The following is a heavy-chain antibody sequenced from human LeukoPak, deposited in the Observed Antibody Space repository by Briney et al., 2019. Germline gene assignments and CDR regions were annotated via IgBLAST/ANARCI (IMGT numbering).Heavy chain of an antibody. CDR1: GFTFSSYE. Sequence: QTGGSLRLSCAASGFTFSSYEMNWVRQAPGKGLEWVSYISSSGSTIYYADSVKGRFTISRDNAKNSLYLQMNSLRAEDTAVYYCAREVVAATYPHFDYWGQGTLVTVSS. J-gene: IGHJ4*02. D-gene: IGHD2-15*01. CDR3: AREVVAATYPHFDY. CDR2: ISSSGSTI. V-gene: IGHV3-48*03.